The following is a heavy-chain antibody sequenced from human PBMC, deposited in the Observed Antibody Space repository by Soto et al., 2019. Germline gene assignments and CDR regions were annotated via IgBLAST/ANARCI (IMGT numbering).Heavy chain of an antibody. J-gene: IGHJ4*02. CDR3: AKDPTSYDSSAQFDS. V-gene: IGHV3-23*01. CDR1: GFSFSIYA. CDR2: ISGGGGST. Sequence: EVQLLESGGRLVQPGGSLRLSCAASGFSFSIYAMNWVRQAPGKGLEWVSGISGGGGSTYHADSVKGRFTSSRDNSKNTLYLQINSHRAEDTAVNYGAKDPTSYDSSAQFDSWGQGTLVTVSS. D-gene: IGHD3-22*01.